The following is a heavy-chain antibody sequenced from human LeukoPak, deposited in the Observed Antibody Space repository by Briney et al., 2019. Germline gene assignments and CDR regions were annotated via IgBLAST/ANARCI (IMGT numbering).Heavy chain of an antibody. CDR1: GFTFSSYW. CDR3: ARAEYSSSSRHFDY. J-gene: IGHJ4*02. Sequence: GGSLRFSCAASGFTFSSYWMHWVRQAPGKGLVWVSRIYGDGTTTNYADSVKGRFTVSRDNANNTLYLQMNSLRDEDTAVYYCARAEYSSSSRHFDYWGQGTLSPSPQ. D-gene: IGHD6-6*01. CDR2: IYGDGTTT. V-gene: IGHV3-74*01.